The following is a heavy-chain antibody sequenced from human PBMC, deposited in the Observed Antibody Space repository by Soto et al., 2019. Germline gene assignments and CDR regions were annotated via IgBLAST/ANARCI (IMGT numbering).Heavy chain of an antibody. CDR3: ARDSGHLALYYNFGWGV. Sequence: QVQLVQSGAEVKKPGSSVKVSCKASGGSFSNFGIIWVRQAPGQGLEWMGGVIPIFHTTNYAQKFQDRLTITADETTGTVSMALITLISDDTAIYYCARDSGHLALYYNFGWGVWGQGTSMTVSS. CDR1: GGSFSNFG. D-gene: IGHD1-1*01. V-gene: IGHV1-69*01. CDR2: VIPIFHTT. J-gene: IGHJ6*02.